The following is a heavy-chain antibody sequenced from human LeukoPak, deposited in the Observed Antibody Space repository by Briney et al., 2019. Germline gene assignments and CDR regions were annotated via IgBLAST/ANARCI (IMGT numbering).Heavy chain of an antibody. D-gene: IGHD3-3*01. Sequence: PSETPSLTCTVSGGSISNYHWSWIRQPPGKGLEWIGYIYYSGSTYYNPSLKSRVTISVDTSKNQFSLKLSSVTAADTAVYYCARLLRFLDNNWFDPWGQGTLVTVSS. J-gene: IGHJ5*02. CDR3: ARLLRFLDNNWFDP. V-gene: IGHV4-59*12. CDR2: IYYSGST. CDR1: GGSISNYH.